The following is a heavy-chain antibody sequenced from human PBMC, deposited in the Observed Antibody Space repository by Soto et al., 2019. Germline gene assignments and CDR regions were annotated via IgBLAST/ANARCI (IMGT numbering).Heavy chain of an antibody. Sequence: GGSLRLSCAASGFTFSSYAMRWVRQAPGKGLEWVSAISGSGGSTYYADSVKGRFTISRDNSKNTLYLQMNSLRAEDTAVYYCAKGDLIVVVPAAVDVWGQGTTVPVSS. CDR2: ISGSGGST. CDR1: GFTFSSYA. V-gene: IGHV3-23*01. J-gene: IGHJ6*02. CDR3: AKGDLIVVVPAAVDV. D-gene: IGHD2-2*01.